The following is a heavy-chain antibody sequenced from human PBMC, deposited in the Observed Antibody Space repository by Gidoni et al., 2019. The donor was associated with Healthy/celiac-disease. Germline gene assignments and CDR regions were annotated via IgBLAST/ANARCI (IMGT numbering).Heavy chain of an antibody. D-gene: IGHD6-6*01. CDR1: GFPFSSFG. CDR2: IWYDGSNK. Sequence: QVQLVESGGRFVQPVRPLRLSAAESGFPFSSFGMHWVRQAPGKGLEWGAVIWYDGSNKYYADSVKGRFTIARDNSKNTLYLQMNSLRAEDTAVYYCARGGAARPPYYYYYYMDVWGKGTTVTVSS. V-gene: IGHV3-33*01. CDR3: ARGGAARPPYYYYYYMDV. J-gene: IGHJ6*03.